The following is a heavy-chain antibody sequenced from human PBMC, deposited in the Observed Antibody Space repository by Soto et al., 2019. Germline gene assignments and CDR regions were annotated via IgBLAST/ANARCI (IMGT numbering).Heavy chain of an antibody. J-gene: IGHJ4*02. V-gene: IGHV1-2*06. D-gene: IGHD1-1*01. CDR2: INPNSGGT. CDR3: AKEPATAKPEGVDF. CDR1: GYTFSDYY. Sequence: ASVKVSCKASGYTFSDYYIHWVRQAPGQGLEWMGRINPNSGGTKYAPKFQGGVTMTRDTSITTAYMELSRLRSGDTAVYYCAKEPATAKPEGVDFWGQGTLVTVSS.